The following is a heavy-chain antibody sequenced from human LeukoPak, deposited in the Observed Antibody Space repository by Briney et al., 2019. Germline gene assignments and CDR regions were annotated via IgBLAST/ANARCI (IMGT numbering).Heavy chain of an antibody. CDR3: ARGPLTVTRGLDP. J-gene: IGHJ5*02. V-gene: IGHV4-61*05. CDR1: GGSISSNNFY. CDR2: IYTSGST. Sequence: PSETLSLTCTVSGGSISSNNFYWGWIRQPPGKGLEWIGRIYTSGSTNYNPSLKTRVTMSVDTSKSQFSLKLSSVTAADTAVYYCARGPLTVTRGLDPWGQGTLVTVSS. D-gene: IGHD4-17*01.